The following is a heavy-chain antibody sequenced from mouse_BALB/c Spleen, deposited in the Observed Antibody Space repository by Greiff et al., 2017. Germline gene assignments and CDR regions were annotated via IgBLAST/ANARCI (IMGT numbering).Heavy chain of an antibody. Sequence: VQLKESGPSLVKPSQTLSLTCSVTGDSITSGYWNWIRKFPGNKLEYMGYISYSGSTYYNPSLKSRISITRDTSKNQYYLQLNSVTTEDTATYYCARSILRLYWYFDVWGAGTTVTVSS. CDR3: ARSILRLYWYFDV. D-gene: IGHD1-2*01. J-gene: IGHJ1*01. CDR2: ISYSGST. V-gene: IGHV3-8*02. CDR1: GDSITSGY.